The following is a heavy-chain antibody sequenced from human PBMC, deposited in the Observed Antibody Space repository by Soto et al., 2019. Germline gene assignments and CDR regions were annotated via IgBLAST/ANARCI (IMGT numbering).Heavy chain of an antibody. D-gene: IGHD1-1*01. CDR1: GYRFTSYG. V-gene: IGHV1-18*01. Sequence: ASVKVSCKASGYRFTSYGFTWVRQAPGQGLEWVGWISANNGNAHYAQKLQGRVTMTTDTATSTVYMELRGLRSDDTAVYYCARKGTGGPVDFWGQGTLVTVSS. CDR2: ISANNGNA. J-gene: IGHJ4*02. CDR3: ARKGTGGPVDF.